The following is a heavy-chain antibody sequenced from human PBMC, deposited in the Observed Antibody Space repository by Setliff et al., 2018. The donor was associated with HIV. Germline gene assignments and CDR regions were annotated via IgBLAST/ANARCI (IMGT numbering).Heavy chain of an antibody. CDR1: GHTFTNYD. CDR2: MNPNSGAT. D-gene: IGHD3-10*01. J-gene: IGHJ6*04. V-gene: IGHV1-8*01. CDR3: ASGKGVRGVIITGGLDV. Sequence: ASVKVSCKPPGHTFTNYDIHWMRRAPGQGLEWMGWMNPNSGATGYAQKFQGRVTMTRDTSISTAYMELSSLTSKDTAVYYCASGKGVRGVIITGGLDVWGKGTTVTVSS.